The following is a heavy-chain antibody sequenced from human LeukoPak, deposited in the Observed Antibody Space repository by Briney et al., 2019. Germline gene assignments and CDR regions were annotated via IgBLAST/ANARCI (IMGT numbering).Heavy chain of an antibody. D-gene: IGHD3-22*01. CDR1: GFTLSSYW. Sequence: GGSLRLSCAASGFTLSSYWMHWVRQAPGKGLVWVSRIKSDGRTNYADSVKGRFTISRDNAENTVSLQMNSLRAEDTGVYYCARAPSEIGGYYPEYFRHWGQGTLVIVSS. J-gene: IGHJ1*01. CDR2: IKSDGRT. V-gene: IGHV3-74*01. CDR3: ARAPSEIGGYYPEYFRH.